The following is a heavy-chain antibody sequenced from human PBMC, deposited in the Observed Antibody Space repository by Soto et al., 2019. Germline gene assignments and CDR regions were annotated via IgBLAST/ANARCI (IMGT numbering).Heavy chain of an antibody. J-gene: IGHJ6*02. D-gene: IGHD3-3*01. V-gene: IGHV4-39*07. CDR3: ARDNYDFWSGSYYYYYYGMDV. CDR2: IYYSGST. CDR1: GGSISSSSYY. Sequence: PSETLSLTCIVSGGSISSSSYYWGWIRQPPGKGLEWIGSIYYSGSTYYNPSLKNRVTISVDTSKNQFSLKLSSVTAADTAVYYCARDNYDFWSGSYYYYYYGMDVWGQGTTVTVSS.